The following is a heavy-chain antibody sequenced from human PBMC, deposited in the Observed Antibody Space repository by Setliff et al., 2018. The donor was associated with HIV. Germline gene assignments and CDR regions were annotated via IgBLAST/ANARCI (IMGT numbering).Heavy chain of an antibody. CDR2: IGGHGSII. D-gene: IGHD3-10*01. Sequence: AGGSLRLSCAASGLIFSSYEMNWVRQAPGKGLEWISFIGGHGSIIHYADSVKGRFTISRDNAKNSVYLQMHSLRVEDTAVYYCARDSVRGASWYPGGFDVWGQGAMVTVSS. V-gene: IGHV3-48*03. J-gene: IGHJ3*01. CDR3: ARDSVRGASWYPGGFDV. CDR1: GLIFSSYE.